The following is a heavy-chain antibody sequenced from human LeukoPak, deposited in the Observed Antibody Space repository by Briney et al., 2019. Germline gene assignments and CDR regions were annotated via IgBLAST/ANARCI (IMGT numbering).Heavy chain of an antibody. CDR1: GFTFTSSA. J-gene: IGHJ3*02. D-gene: IGHD1-26*01. Sequence: GTSVKVSCKASGFTFTSSALQWVRQARGQRLEWVGWIVVGSCDTNYAQKFQERVTITRDMSTSTAYMELSSLRSEDTAVYYCAADAATGGHDAFDIWGQETMVTVSS. CDR3: AADAATGGHDAFDI. V-gene: IGHV1-58*01. CDR2: IVVGSCDT.